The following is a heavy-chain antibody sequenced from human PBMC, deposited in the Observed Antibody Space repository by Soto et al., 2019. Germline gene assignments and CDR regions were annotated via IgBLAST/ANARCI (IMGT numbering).Heavy chain of an antibody. CDR1: GGFISTYY. CDR2: IDTSGNT. D-gene: IGHD6-13*01. V-gene: IGHV4-4*07. J-gene: IGHJ6*02. Sequence: SETLSLTCTVSGGFISTYYWSWIRQPAEKGLEWIGRIDTSGNTNYNPSLKSRVTMSVDTSKKQFSLKLTSVTAADTAVYYCARYSSNWFQTEGMDVWGQGTTVTVSS. CDR3: ARYSSNWFQTEGMDV.